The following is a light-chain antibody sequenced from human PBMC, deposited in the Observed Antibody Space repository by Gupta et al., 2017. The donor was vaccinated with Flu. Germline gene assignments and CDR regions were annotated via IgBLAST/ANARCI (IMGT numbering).Light chain of an antibody. CDR2: GAS. CDR3: QQYGGSPFT. CDR1: QSVNSNY. V-gene: IGKV3-20*01. Sequence: ERATLSCRASQSVNSNYLAWYRQKPGQAPRLLIYGASSRAAGITDRFSGSGSGTDFILTISRLEPEDFAVYYCQQYGGSPFTFGGGTKVEIK. J-gene: IGKJ4*01.